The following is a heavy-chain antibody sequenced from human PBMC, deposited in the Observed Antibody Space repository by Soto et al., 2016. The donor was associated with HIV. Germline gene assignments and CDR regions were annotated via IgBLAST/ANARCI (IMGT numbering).Heavy chain of an antibody. CDR3: ARYSDYGLSY. V-gene: IGHV1-46*01. J-gene: IGHJ4*02. Sequence: QVQLVQSGAEVKKPGASVKVFCKASGYTFTTYYMHWVRQAPGQGLEWMGIINPSGGRTSYAQKFQGRVTMTRDTSTSTVYMEVRSLRSEDTAVYYCARYSDYGLSYWGQGTLVTVSS. CDR1: GYTFTTYY. D-gene: IGHD5-12*01. CDR2: INPSGGRT.